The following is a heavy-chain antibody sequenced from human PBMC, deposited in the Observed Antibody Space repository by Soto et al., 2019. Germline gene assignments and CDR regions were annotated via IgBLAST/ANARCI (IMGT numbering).Heavy chain of an antibody. CDR2: INHSGST. J-gene: IGHJ4*02. CDR1: GGSFSGYY. D-gene: IGHD2-2*01. CDR3: ARGFVTGRERYCSSTSCESRPLYYFDY. Sequence: SETLSLTCAVYGGSFSGYYWSWIRQPPGKGLEWIGEINHSGSTNYNPSLKSRVTISVDTSKNQFSLKLSSVTAADTAVYYCARGFVTGRERYCSSTSCESRPLYYFDYWGQGTLVTSPQ. V-gene: IGHV4-34*01.